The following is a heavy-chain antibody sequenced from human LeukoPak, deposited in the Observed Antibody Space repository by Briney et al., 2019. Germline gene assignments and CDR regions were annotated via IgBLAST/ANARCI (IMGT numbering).Heavy chain of an antibody. D-gene: IGHD6-19*01. CDR1: GFSFSTYA. CDR3: ARRDTSGYFSDY. Sequence: PGGSLRLSCAASGFSFSTYAMSWVRQAPGKGLEYVAAISSNGGNTYYPNSMKGRFTISRGNSKNTLYLQMGSLRVEDMAVYYCARRDTSGYFSDYWGQGTLVTVSS. CDR2: ISSNGGNT. V-gene: IGHV3-64*01. J-gene: IGHJ4*02.